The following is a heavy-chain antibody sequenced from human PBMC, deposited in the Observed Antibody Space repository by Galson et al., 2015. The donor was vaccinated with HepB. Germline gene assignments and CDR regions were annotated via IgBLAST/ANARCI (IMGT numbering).Heavy chain of an antibody. CDR3: ARDPSNTSGRYIYFDY. Sequence: KVSCKASGYTFNHHGVSWVRQAPGQGLEWMGWISCYNGDTHYAQKFQGRVIMTTDTSTSAAYMELRSLRSDDTAVYYCARDPSNTSGRYIYFDYWGQGTPVTVSS. V-gene: IGHV1-18*01. CDR1: GYTFNHHG. CDR2: ISCYNGDT. D-gene: IGHD6-19*01. J-gene: IGHJ4*02.